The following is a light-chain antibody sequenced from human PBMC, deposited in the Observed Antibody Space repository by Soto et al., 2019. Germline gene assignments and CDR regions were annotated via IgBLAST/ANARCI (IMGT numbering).Light chain of an antibody. CDR2: YDS. J-gene: IGLJ1*01. CDR3: QVWDIMTDNYV. Sequence: SYELTQPPSVSVAQERPATITFGGKNIENKRVHWYRQKPAQAPVLVISYDSDRPSGIPERFSGSNSGNTATLTISRVEAGDEADYYCQVWDIMTDNYVFGSGTKVTVL. CDR1: NIENKR. V-gene: IGLV3-21*04.